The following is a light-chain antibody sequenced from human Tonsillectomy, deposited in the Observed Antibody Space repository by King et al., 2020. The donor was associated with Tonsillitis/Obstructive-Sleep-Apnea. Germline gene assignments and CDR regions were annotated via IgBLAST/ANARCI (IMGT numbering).Light chain of an antibody. V-gene: IGKV1-39*01. J-gene: IGKJ4*01. Sequence: VPSRFSGSGFGNAFTLTISSLQPEDFATYYCQQRNTTLTFGGGTKVEIK. CDR3: QQRNTTLT.